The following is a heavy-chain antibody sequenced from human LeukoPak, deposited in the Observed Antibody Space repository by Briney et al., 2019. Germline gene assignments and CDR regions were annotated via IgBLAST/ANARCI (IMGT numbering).Heavy chain of an antibody. Sequence: ASVKVSCKASGYTFTSYGISWVRQAPGQGLEWMGWINTHNGYTNYAQKLQGRVTMTTDTSTSTAYMELRSLRSDDTAVYYCARDGYRLSGYFYYMDVWGKGTTVTVSS. CDR1: GYTFTSYG. D-gene: IGHD2-2*03. CDR2: INTHNGYT. J-gene: IGHJ6*03. CDR3: ARDGYRLSGYFYYMDV. V-gene: IGHV1-18*01.